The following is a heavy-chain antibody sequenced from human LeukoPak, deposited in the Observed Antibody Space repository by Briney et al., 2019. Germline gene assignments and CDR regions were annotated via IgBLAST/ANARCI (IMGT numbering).Heavy chain of an antibody. Sequence: SVKVSCKASGGTFSSYAISWVRQAPGQGLERMGGIIPIFGTANYAQKFQGRVTITTDESTSTAYMELSSLRSEDTAVYYCATQVVVVTATPNWYFDLWGRGTLVTVSS. CDR3: ATQVVVVTATPNWYFDL. J-gene: IGHJ2*01. V-gene: IGHV1-69*05. CDR1: GGTFSSYA. D-gene: IGHD2-21*02. CDR2: IIPIFGTA.